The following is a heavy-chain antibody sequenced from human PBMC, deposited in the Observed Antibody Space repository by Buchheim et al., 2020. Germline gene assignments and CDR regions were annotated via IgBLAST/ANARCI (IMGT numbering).Heavy chain of an antibody. Sequence: QVQLQQWGAGLLKPSETLSLTCAVYGGSFSGYYWSWIRQPPGKGLEWIGEINHSGSTNYNPSLKSRVTISVDTSNNQFSLKLSSVTAANTAVYYCARGGSLPPYGDRPDFDYWGQGTL. V-gene: IGHV4-34*01. J-gene: IGHJ4*02. D-gene: IGHD4-17*01. CDR3: ARGGSLPPYGDRPDFDY. CDR1: GGSFSGYY. CDR2: INHSGST.